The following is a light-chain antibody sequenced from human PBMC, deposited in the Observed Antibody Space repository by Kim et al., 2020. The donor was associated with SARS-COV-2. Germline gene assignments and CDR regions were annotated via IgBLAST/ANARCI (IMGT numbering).Light chain of an antibody. V-gene: IGKV3-15*01. CDR2: GTS. CDR1: QSVGSN. CDR3: QQYNSWPLT. J-gene: IGKJ4*01. Sequence: EIMMTQSPATLSVSPGERVTLSCRASQSVGSNIAWYQQKPGQAPRLLIYGTSTRATGISARFSGRGSGTEFTLTISALQSEDFALYYCQQYNSWPLTFGGGTKVDIK.